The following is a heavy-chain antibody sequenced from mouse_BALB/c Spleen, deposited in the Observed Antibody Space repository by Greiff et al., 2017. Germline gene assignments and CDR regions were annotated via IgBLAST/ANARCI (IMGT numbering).Heavy chain of an antibody. D-gene: IGHD1-1*01. Sequence: EVQLQQSGPGLVKPSQSLSLTCSVTGYSITSGYYWNWIRQFPGNKLEWMGYISYDGSNNYNPSLKNRISITRDTSKNQFFLKLNSVTTEDTATYYCARGDYYGSSYYAMDYWGQGTSVTVSS. V-gene: IGHV3-6*02. CDR3: ARGDYYGSSYYAMDY. CDR2: ISYDGSN. CDR1: GYSITSGYY. J-gene: IGHJ4*01.